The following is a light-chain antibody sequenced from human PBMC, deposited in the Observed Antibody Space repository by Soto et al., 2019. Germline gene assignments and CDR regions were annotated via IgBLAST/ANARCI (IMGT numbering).Light chain of an antibody. CDR2: NAS. V-gene: IGKV3-20*01. J-gene: IGKJ4*01. CDR1: QSVGNNY. Sequence: EIVLTQSPGTLSLSPGERATLSCRASQSVGNNYLAWYQLKPGQAPRLLIYNASNRAAGIPDRFSGSGSGTDFTLTISRLEPEDFAVYFCHQCATSPLTFVGGTKVEIK. CDR3: HQCATSPLT.